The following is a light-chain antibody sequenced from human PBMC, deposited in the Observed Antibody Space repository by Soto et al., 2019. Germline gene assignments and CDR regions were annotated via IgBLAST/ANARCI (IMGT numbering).Light chain of an antibody. J-gene: IGKJ1*01. Sequence: DIPLTQSPSFLSASVGDRVTITCRASQGISNYLAWYQQKPGKAPKLLISDVSSLERGVPSRFSGSGSATEFTLTISGLQSDDFATYYCQQYKDYVWTFGQGTKVDIK. CDR2: DVS. V-gene: IGKV1-9*01. CDR3: QQYKDYVWT. CDR1: QGISNY.